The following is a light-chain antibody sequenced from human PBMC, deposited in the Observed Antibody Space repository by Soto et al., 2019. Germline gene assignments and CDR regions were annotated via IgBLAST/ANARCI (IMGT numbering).Light chain of an antibody. J-gene: IGKJ4*01. CDR1: RSISNW. CDR2: DAS. Sequence: DIQMTQSPSTLSASVGDRVTITCRASRSISNWLAWYQQRPGIAPKLLIFDASILQSGVPSRFSGSGSGTEFALSLSRLQTDDFETYYCQQYGSFSPITFGGGTKVEI. CDR3: QQYGSFSPIT. V-gene: IGKV1-5*01.